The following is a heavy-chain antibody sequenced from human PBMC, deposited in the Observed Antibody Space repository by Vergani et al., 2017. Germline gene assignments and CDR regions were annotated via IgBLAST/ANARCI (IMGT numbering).Heavy chain of an antibody. CDR3: ARATRDCGKTGCDAYYDYGMDV. CDR1: VFTFRSYS. Sequence: EVQLVESGGGLVQPGGSLRLSCAASVFTFRSYSTNWVRQAPGKGLEWVSYISSSSSAIYYADSVKGRFTLPRDNAKNSLYLQMNSLRAEDTAVYCGARATRDCGKTGCDAYYDYGMDVWDQGTTVVVSS. J-gene: IGHJ6*02. CDR2: ISSSSSAI. V-gene: IGHV3-48*01. D-gene: IGHD2-2*01.